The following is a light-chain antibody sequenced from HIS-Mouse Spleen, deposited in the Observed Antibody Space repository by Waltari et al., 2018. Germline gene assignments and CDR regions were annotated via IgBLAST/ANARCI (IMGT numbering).Light chain of an antibody. CDR2: GKN. J-gene: IGLJ2*01. V-gene: IGLV3-19*01. CDR3: NSRDSSGNHVV. Sequence: SSELTQDPAVSVALGQTVRITCQGDSLRSYYASCYQQKPGPPPVLLIYGKNNRPSGIPDRFSGSSSGNTASLTITGAQAEDEADYYCNSRDSSGNHVVFGGGTKLTVL. CDR1: SLRSYY.